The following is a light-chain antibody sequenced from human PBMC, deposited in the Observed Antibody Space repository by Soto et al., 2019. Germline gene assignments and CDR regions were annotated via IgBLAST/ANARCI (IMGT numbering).Light chain of an antibody. CDR1: QTIDNW. CDR3: QQYSNYSPWT. Sequence: IQMTQSPSTLSASVGDRVTITCRASQTIDNWLAWYRQKPGKAPNLLIYDASILQSGVPSRFSGSGSGTEFTLTIKSLQPDDFSTYYCQQYSNYSPWTFGQGTKVEIK. J-gene: IGKJ1*01. V-gene: IGKV1-5*01. CDR2: DAS.